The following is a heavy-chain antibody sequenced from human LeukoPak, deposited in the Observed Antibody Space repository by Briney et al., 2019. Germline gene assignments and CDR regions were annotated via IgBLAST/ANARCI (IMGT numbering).Heavy chain of an antibody. Sequence: GGSLRLSCAASGFTFSSYGMHWVRQAPGKGLEWVAVISYDGSNKYYADSVKGRFTISRDNSRNTLYLQMNSLRAEDTAVYYCANRGYSYGDEFDYWGQGTLVTVSS. V-gene: IGHV3-30*18. CDR2: ISYDGSNK. CDR3: ANRGYSYGDEFDY. D-gene: IGHD5-18*01. CDR1: GFTFSSYG. J-gene: IGHJ4*02.